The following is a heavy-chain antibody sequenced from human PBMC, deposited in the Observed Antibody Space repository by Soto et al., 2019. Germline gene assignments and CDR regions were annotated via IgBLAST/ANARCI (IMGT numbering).Heavy chain of an antibody. V-gene: IGHV3-43D*04. CDR1: GFTFDDYA. Sequence: ETLRLSCAASGFTFDDYAMHWVRQAPGKGLEWVSLISWDGGSTYYADSAKGRFTISRDNSKNSLYLQMNSLRAEDTALYYCANNWNDAPYYGMDVWGQGTTVTVSS. CDR2: ISWDGGST. CDR3: ANNWNDAPYYGMDV. D-gene: IGHD1-20*01. J-gene: IGHJ6*02.